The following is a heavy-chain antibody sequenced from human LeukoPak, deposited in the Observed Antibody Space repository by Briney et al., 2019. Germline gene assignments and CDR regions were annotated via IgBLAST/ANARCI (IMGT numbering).Heavy chain of an antibody. CDR2: INHSGST. CDR1: GGSFSGYY. CDR3: ARPKVPYYYYMDV. V-gene: IGHV4-34*01. J-gene: IGHJ6*03. Sequence: AAETLSLTCAVYGGSFSGYYWSWLRQPPGKGLEWIGEINHSGSTNYNPSLKRRVTISVDTSKNQFSLKLSSVTAADTAVYYCARPKVPYYYYMDVWGKGTTVTVSS.